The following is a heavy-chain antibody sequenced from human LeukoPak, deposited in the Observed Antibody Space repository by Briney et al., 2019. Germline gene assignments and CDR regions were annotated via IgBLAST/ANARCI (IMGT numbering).Heavy chain of an antibody. V-gene: IGHV3-74*01. CDR3: ARVNDFGDYFDY. CDR1: GFTFSSYW. CDR2: INTDGSST. Sequence: GGSLRLSCAASGFTFSSYWMHWVRQAPGKGLVWVSRINTDGSSTSYADSVKGRFTISRDNAKNTLYLRMNSLRAEDTAVYYCARVNDFGDYFDYWGQGTLVTVSS. J-gene: IGHJ4*02. D-gene: IGHD3-3*01.